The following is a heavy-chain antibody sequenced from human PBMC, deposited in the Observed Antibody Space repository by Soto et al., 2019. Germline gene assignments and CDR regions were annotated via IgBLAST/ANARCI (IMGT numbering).Heavy chain of an antibody. V-gene: IGHV3-23*01. J-gene: IGHJ4*02. D-gene: IGHD6-6*01. CDR2: ISGSGGST. CDR1: GFTFSSYV. Sequence: EVQLLESGGGLVQPGGSLRLSCAASGFTFSSYVMSWVRQAPGKGLEWVSGISGSGGSTYYADSVKGRFTISRDNSKNTLYLQMNSLRVEDTAVYYCVKGGTARRVIDYWGRGTLVTVSS. CDR3: VKGGTARRVIDY.